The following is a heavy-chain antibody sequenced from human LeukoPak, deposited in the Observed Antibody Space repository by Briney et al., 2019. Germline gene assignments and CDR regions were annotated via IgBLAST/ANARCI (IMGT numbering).Heavy chain of an antibody. Sequence: ASVKVSCKASGGTFSSYAISWVRQAPGQGLEWMGWISAYNGNTNYAQKLQGRVTMTTDTSTSTAYMELRSLRSDDTAVYYCARDIVVVVAAGETAFDYWGQGTLVTVSS. CDR1: GGTFSSYA. D-gene: IGHD2-15*01. CDR3: ARDIVVVVAAGETAFDY. J-gene: IGHJ4*02. V-gene: IGHV1-18*01. CDR2: ISAYNGNT.